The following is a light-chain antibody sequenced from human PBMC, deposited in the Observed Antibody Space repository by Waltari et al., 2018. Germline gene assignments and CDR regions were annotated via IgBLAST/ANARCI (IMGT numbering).Light chain of an antibody. CDR1: SSDVGSYNR. CDR2: EVS. Sequence: QSALTQPPSVSGSPGQSVTISCTGTSSDVGSYNRVPWYQQPPGTAPKLMIYEVSNRPSGVPDRFSGSKSGNTASLSISGLQAEDEADYYCSSYRSSSTWVFGGGTKLTVL. J-gene: IGLJ3*02. CDR3: SSYRSSSTWV. V-gene: IGLV2-18*02.